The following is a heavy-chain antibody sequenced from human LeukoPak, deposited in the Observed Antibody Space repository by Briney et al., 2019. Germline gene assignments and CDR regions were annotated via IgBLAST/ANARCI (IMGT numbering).Heavy chain of an antibody. CDR1: GGSISSYY. CDR2: NYYSGST. V-gene: IGHV4-59*01. Sequence: SETLSLTCTVSGGSISSYYWSWIRQPPGKGLEWIGYNYYSGSTNYNPSLKSRVTISVDTSKNQFSLKLSSVTAADTAVYYCARDRDSSSWYGSGFDPWGQGTLVTVSS. D-gene: IGHD6-13*01. J-gene: IGHJ5*02. CDR3: ARDRDSSSWYGSGFDP.